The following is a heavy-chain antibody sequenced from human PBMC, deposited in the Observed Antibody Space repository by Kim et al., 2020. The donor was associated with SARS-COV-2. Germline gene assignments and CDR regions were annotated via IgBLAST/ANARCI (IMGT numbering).Heavy chain of an antibody. CDR2: IYNSGST. J-gene: IGHJ5*02. CDR3: ARQYSSLGKWFDP. CDR1: GGSISSSSYY. Sequence: SETLSLTCTVSGGSISSSSYYSGWIRQPPGKGLEWIGNIYNSGSTNSNPSLKSRVTISVDTSKNQFSLKLSSVTAADTAVYYCARQYSSLGKWFDPWGQGTLVTVSS. V-gene: IGHV4-39*01. D-gene: IGHD6-19*01.